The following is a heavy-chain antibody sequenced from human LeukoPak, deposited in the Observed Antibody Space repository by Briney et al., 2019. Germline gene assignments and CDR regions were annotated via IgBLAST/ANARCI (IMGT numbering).Heavy chain of an antibody. J-gene: IGHJ3*02. CDR3: ARADAAIFFGGTYAHAFDM. CDR2: ISSSGSTI. CDR1: GFDLSTYE. D-gene: IGHD3-3*01. V-gene: IGHV3-48*03. Sequence: GGSLRLSCAASGFDLSTYEMNWVRQAPGKGLEWVSYISSSGSTIYYADSVKGRFTISRDNAKNSLYLQMNSLRAEDTAVYYCARADAAIFFGGTYAHAFDMWGQGTMVTVSS.